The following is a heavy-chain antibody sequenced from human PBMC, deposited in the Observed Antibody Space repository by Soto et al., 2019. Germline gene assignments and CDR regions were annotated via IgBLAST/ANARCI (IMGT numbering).Heavy chain of an antibody. Sequence: GGSLRLSCAASGFTFSSYAMSWVRQAPGKGLEWVSAISGSGGSTYYADSVKGRFTISRDNSKNTLYLQMNSLRAEDTAVYYCAKGYCSGGSCYPFDYGMDVWGQGTTVTV. CDR1: GFTFSSYA. CDR2: ISGSGGST. J-gene: IGHJ6*02. CDR3: AKGYCSGGSCYPFDYGMDV. D-gene: IGHD2-15*01. V-gene: IGHV3-23*01.